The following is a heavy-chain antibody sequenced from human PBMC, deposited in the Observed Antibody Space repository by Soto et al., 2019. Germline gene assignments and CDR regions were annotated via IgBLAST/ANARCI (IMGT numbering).Heavy chain of an antibody. CDR2: ISASGSST. Sequence: EVQLLESGGGLVQPGGSLRLSCAASGFTFSSYAMSWVRQAPGKGLEWVSARLEWVSAISASGSSTYYADSVKGRFNISRDNSKDTLYVQMNRLRAEDTAVYYCARGSCGDYDYWGQGTLVTVSS. V-gene: IGHV3-23*01. J-gene: IGHJ4*02. CDR1: GFTFSSYA. CDR3: ARGSCGDYDY. D-gene: IGHD4-17*01.